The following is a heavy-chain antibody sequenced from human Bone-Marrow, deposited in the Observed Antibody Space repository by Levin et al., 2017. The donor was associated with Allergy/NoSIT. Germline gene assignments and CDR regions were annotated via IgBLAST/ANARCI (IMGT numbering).Heavy chain of an antibody. Sequence: SQTLSLPCTVSGGSILSSGYSWNWIRQPPGKGLEWIGYIYHSGSFYYNLSLKSRVTISIDKSKNQFSLKLSSVTATDTAVYYCARAGYSDYSNQKWFDPWGQGTLVTVSS. CDR1: GGSILSSGYS. V-gene: IGHV4-30-2*01. D-gene: IGHD4-11*01. CDR3: ARAGYSDYSNQKWFDP. J-gene: IGHJ5*02. CDR2: IYHSGSF.